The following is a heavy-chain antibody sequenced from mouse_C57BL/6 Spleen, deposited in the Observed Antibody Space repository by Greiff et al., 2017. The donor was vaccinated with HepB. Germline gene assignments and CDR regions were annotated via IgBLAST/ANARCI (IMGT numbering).Heavy chain of an antibody. D-gene: IGHD1-1*02. Sequence: VQLQQSGAELVRPGASVTLSCKASGYTFTDYEMHWVKQTPVHGLEWIGAIDPETGGTAYNQKFKGKAILTADKASSTAYMELRSLTSEDSAVYCCTRGVGYYLDYWGQGTTLTVSS. J-gene: IGHJ2*01. CDR1: GYTFTDYE. CDR2: IDPETGGT. V-gene: IGHV1-15*01. CDR3: TRGVGYYLDY.